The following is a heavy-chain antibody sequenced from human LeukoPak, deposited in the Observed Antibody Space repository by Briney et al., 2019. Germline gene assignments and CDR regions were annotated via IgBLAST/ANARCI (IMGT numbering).Heavy chain of an antibody. J-gene: IGHJ4*02. Sequence: GASVKVSCKASGYTFTGYYMHWVRQAPGQGLEWMGWINPNSGGTNYAQKFQGWVTMTRDTPISTAYMELSRLRSDDTAVYYCARAGRVEDYGLLSCINWGQGTLVTVSS. CDR1: GYTFTGYY. D-gene: IGHD2-2*01. V-gene: IGHV1-2*04. CDR2: INPNSGGT. CDR3: ARAGRVEDYGLLSCIN.